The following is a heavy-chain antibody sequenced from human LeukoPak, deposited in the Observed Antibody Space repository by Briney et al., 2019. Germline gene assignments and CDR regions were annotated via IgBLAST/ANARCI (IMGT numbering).Heavy chain of an antibody. Sequence: PGGSLRLSCAASGFTFNSYTMNWVRQAPGKGLEWVSSISSSSSYIYYADSVKGRFTISRDNAKNSLYLQMNRLRAEDTAVYYCVRDWAPASMQAAPFDCWGQGTLVTVSS. CDR1: GFTFNSYT. CDR3: VRDWAPASMQAAPFDC. V-gene: IGHV3-21*01. J-gene: IGHJ4*02. CDR2: ISSSSSYI. D-gene: IGHD2/OR15-2a*01.